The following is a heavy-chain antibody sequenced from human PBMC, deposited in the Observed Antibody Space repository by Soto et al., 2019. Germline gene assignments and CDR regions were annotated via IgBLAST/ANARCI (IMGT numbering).Heavy chain of an antibody. D-gene: IGHD1-1*01. CDR2: ISSSGSSI. CDR1: GFSFSDYY. J-gene: IGHJ4*02. V-gene: IGHV3-11*01. Sequence: GGSLRLSCAASGFSFSDYYMTWIRQAPGKGLEWVSHISSSGSSIYYADSVKGRFTISRDNAQNSLYLQMNSLGAEDTAVYYCARRASTGRNFDYWGQGTLVTVSS. CDR3: ARRASTGRNFDY.